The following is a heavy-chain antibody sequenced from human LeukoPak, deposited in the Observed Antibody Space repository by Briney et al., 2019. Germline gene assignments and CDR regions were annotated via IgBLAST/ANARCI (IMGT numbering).Heavy chain of an antibody. CDR3: AGDRNWGTPNWYFDL. CDR1: GFTFSRNG. D-gene: IGHD7-27*01. CDR2: IWDDGSNK. Sequence: GGSLRLSCAASGFTFSRNGMHWVRQAPGKGLEGVGVIWDDGSNKYYGDSVKGRVTFSRDNPKNTVDLQMNSLTFEDTAVYYCAGDRNWGTPNWYFDLWGRGTLVTVSS. J-gene: IGHJ2*01. V-gene: IGHV3-33*01.